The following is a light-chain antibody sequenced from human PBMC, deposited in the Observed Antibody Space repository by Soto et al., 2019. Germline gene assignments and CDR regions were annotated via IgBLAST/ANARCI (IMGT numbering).Light chain of an antibody. CDR3: KQSYSTIN. J-gene: IGKJ5*01. Sequence: DIQMTPSPSSLSASVVDRVTITCRASQSISSYLNWYQQKPGKAPKLLIYAASSLQSGVPSRLSGSGSGTDFTLTISSLQPEDFATYYCKQSYSTINCGQGTRRAIK. CDR1: QSISSY. CDR2: AAS. V-gene: IGKV1-39*01.